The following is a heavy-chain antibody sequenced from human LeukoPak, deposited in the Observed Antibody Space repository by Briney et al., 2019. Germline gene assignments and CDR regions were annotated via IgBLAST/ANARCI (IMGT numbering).Heavy chain of an antibody. J-gene: IGHJ4*02. CDR1: GLTVSSNY. D-gene: IGHD2-2*01. CDR3: ASMHQYCSSTSCDLYDY. CDR2: IYSGGST. Sequence: GGSLRLSCAASGLTVSSNYMSWVRQAPGKGLEWVSVIYSGGSTYYADSVKGRFTISRDNSKNTLYLQMNSLRAEDTAVYYCASMHQYCSSTSCDLYDYWGQGTLVTVSS. V-gene: IGHV3-66*02.